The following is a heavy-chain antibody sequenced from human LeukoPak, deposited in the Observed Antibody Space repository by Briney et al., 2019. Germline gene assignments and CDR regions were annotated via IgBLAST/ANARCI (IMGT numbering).Heavy chain of an antibody. CDR3: ARAPSEIGGYYPEYFRH. Sequence: PGGSLRLSCAASGFTFSSYWMHWVRQAPGKGLVWLSRIKSDGKTNYADSVKGRFTISRDNAKNTVSLQMNSLRAEDTGVYYCARAPSEIGGYYPEYFRHWGQGTLVTVSS. D-gene: IGHD3-22*01. V-gene: IGHV3-74*01. J-gene: IGHJ1*01. CDR2: IKSDGKT. CDR1: GFTFSSYW.